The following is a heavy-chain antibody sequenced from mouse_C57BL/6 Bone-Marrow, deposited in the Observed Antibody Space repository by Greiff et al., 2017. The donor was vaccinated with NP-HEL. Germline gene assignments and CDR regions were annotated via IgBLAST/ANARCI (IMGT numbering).Heavy chain of an antibody. D-gene: IGHD1-1*01. V-gene: IGHV14-4*01. CDR1: GFNIKDDY. CDR3: TPITTVVDWYFDV. CDR2: IDPENGDT. J-gene: IGHJ1*03. Sequence: EVQLQQSGAELVRPGASVKLSCTASGFNIKDDYMHWVKQRPEQGLEWIGWIDPENGDTEYASKFQGKATITADTSSNTAYLQLSSLTSEDTAVYYCTPITTVVDWYFDVWGTGTTVTVSS.